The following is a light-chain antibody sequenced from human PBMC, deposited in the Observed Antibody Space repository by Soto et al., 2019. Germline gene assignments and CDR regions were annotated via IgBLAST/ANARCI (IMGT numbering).Light chain of an antibody. CDR1: QSVTDNY. J-gene: IGKJ1*01. CDR2: GAS. Sequence: EIVLTQSPATLSLSPGERATLSFRASQSVTDNYLAWYQQKPGQAPRLVISGASSRTSGIPDRFSASGSGTDFTLTISRLEPEDFAVYYCQQYSRAPLTFGQGTKVDIK. CDR3: QQYSRAPLT. V-gene: IGKV3-20*01.